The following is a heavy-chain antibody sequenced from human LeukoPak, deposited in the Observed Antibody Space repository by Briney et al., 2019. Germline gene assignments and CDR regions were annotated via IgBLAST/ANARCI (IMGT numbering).Heavy chain of an antibody. D-gene: IGHD6-13*01. V-gene: IGHV3-23*01. CDR2: IDGSGSGT. CDR3: AKDRSSSSRGSFNY. CDR1: GFIFSSYA. J-gene: IGHJ4*02. Sequence: GGSLRLSCAASGFIFSSYAMSWVRQAPGKGLEWVSTIDGSGSGTYYADSVKGRFTISRDDSKNTLYLQMNNLRVEDTAVYYCAKDRSSSSRGSFNYWGQGTLVTVSS.